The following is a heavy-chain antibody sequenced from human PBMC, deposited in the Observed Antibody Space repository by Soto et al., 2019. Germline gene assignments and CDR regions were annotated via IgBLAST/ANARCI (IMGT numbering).Heavy chain of an antibody. J-gene: IGHJ6*03. Sequence: GGSLRLSCAASGFTFSSYAMSWVRQAPGKGLEWVSAISGSGGSTYYADSVKGRFTISRDNLKNTLYLQADSLRAEDTAIYYCAKWVSGSHYFFYYYMDVWGKGTTVTVSS. D-gene: IGHD3-10*01. CDR1: GFTFSSYA. V-gene: IGHV3-23*01. CDR2: ISGSGGST. CDR3: AKWVSGSHYFFYYYMDV.